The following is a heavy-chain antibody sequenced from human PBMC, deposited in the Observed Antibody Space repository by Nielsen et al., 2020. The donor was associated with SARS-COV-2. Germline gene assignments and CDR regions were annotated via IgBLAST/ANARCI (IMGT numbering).Heavy chain of an antibody. D-gene: IGHD2-15*01. CDR1: VYTFNNNG. J-gene: IGHJ6*03. CDR2: VSAYNANT. CDR3: ARAVGSAFYYYYMDV. Sequence: ASVKVSCKASVYTFNNNGFSWVRQAPGQGLEWVGWVSAYNANTNYAQKLQGRVTMTADTSTSTAYMELRSLRSDDTAVYYCARAVGSAFYYYYMDVWGQGTAVTVSS. V-gene: IGHV1-18*04.